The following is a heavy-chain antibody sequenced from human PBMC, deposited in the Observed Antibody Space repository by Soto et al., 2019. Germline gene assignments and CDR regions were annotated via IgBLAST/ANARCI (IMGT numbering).Heavy chain of an antibody. CDR3: ARARMVRGIIYYYGMDV. J-gene: IGHJ6*02. CDR2: IYYSGST. CDR1: GGSISSDGNY. V-gene: IGHV4-31*01. Sequence: QVQLQESGPGLVKSSQTLSLTCTVSGGSISSDGNYWSWIRQHPGKGLEWIGYIYYSGSTNYNPSLKSQVTISEDTSKNQFSLKLNSVTAADTAVYYCARARMVRGIIYYYGMDVWGQGTTVTVSS. D-gene: IGHD3-10*01.